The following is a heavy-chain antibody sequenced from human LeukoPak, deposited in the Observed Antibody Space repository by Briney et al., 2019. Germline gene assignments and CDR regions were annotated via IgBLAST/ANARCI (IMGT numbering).Heavy chain of an antibody. V-gene: IGHV1-2*02. D-gene: IGHD1-1*01. CDR1: GYTFTDYY. Sequence: ASVKVSCKASGYTFTDYYIHWVRQAPGQGLEWMGWINPNSGVSNSAQKFQGRVTMTRDSSISSAYMLLSRLSSDDTAVYYCARGRYNWNVLDYWGQGTLVTVSP. CDR2: INPNSGVS. J-gene: IGHJ4*02. CDR3: ARGRYNWNVLDY.